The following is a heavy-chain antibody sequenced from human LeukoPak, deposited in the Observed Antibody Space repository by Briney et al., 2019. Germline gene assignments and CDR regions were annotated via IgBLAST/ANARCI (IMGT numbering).Heavy chain of an antibody. CDR2: TYYRSKWYN. D-gene: IGHD4-17*01. Sequence: SQTLSLTCAISGDSFSSNSAAWNWIRQSPSRGLEWLGRTYYRSKWYNDYAVSVKSRITINPDTSKNQFSLQLSSVTPEDTAVYYCARDSPLTTVTTFPYWYFDLWGRGTLVTVSS. V-gene: IGHV6-1*01. CDR1: GDSFSSNSAA. J-gene: IGHJ2*01. CDR3: ARDSPLTTVTTFPYWYFDL.